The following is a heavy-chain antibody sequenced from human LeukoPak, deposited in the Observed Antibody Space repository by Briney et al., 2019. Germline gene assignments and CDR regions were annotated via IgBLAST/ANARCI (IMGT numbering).Heavy chain of an antibody. D-gene: IGHD7-27*01. J-gene: IGHJ6*02. CDR3: VQDGMGTTPYALDA. Sequence: ASVKVSCRTSGYTFTAYNIHWVRQAPGQGLEWLARISPDRGDTIYAETFQGRVTVTRDTSLSTVHMELSRLRSDDTAIYYCVQDGMGTTPYALDAWGQGTTVTVSS. V-gene: IGHV1-2*06. CDR2: ISPDRGDT. CDR1: GYTFTAYN.